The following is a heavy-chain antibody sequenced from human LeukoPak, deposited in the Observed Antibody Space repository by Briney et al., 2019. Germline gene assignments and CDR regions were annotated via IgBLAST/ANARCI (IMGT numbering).Heavy chain of an antibody. D-gene: IGHD5-18*01. J-gene: IGHJ5*02. CDR2: ISAYNGNT. Sequence: ASVKVSCKASGGTFSNYAISWVRQAPGQGLEWMGWISAYNGNTNYAQKLQGRVTMTTDTSTSTAYMELRSLRSDDTAVYYCARVVDSYGELGPWGQGTLVTVSS. V-gene: IGHV1-18*01. CDR1: GGTFSNYA. CDR3: ARVVDSYGELGP.